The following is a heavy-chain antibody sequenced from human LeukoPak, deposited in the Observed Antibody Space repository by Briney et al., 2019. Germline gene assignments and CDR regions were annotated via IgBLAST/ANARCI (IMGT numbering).Heavy chain of an antibody. CDR3: ARVNREYYSDTRGYYFP. V-gene: IGHV4-59*01. Sequence: SETLSLTCSVSGDSISNYYWTWIRQPPGKGLEWIGYIYYSGSTNYNPSLKSRVTISVDTSKNQFSLKLSSVTAADTAVYYCARVNREYYSDTRGYYFPWGQGTLVTVSS. CDR2: IYYSGST. J-gene: IGHJ5*02. CDR1: GDSISNYY. D-gene: IGHD3-22*01.